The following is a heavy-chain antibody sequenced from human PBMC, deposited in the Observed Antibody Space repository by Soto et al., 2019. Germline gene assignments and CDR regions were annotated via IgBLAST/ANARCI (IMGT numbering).Heavy chain of an antibody. CDR1: GGTFSSYA. J-gene: IGHJ6*02. CDR2: IIPIFGTA. CDR3: ASHWSGYSELYPYYYYYYGMDV. Sequence: ASVKVSCKASGGTFSSYAISWVRQAPGQGLEWMGGIIPIFGTANYAQKFQGRVTITADESTSTAYMGLSSLRSEDTAVYYCASHWSGYSELYPYYYYYYGMDVWGQGTTVTVSS. D-gene: IGHD3-3*01. V-gene: IGHV1-69*13.